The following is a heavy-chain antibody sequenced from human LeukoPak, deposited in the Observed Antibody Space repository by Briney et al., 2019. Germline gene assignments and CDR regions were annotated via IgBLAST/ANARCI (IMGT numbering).Heavy chain of an antibody. D-gene: IGHD3-10*01. CDR2: IYYSGST. CDR1: GGSVSSGDYY. CDR3: ARVDGSGSYYLPR. V-gene: IGHV4-30-4*01. J-gene: IGHJ4*02. Sequence: SQTLSLTCTLSGGSVSSGDYYWSWIRQPPGKGLEWIAYIYYSGSTYYRPSPNSGVTLSVDTSKNQFSLRLSSVTPADTAVYYCARVDGSGSYYLPRGGQGTLVTVSS.